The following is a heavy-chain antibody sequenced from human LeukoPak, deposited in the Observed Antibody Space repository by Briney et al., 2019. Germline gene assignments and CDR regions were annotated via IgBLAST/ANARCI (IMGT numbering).Heavy chain of an antibody. CDR2: IFYSGST. J-gene: IGHJ6*03. CDR3: ARAPERWYSYGSYTYYYMDV. Sequence: SETLSLTCTVSGGSISTSNYYWGWIRQPPGKGLEWIGNIFYSGSTYYSPSLKSRVTISLDTSKNQISLKLSSVTAADTTVYYCARAPERWYSYGSYTYYYMDVWGKGTTVTVSS. CDR1: GGSISTSNYY. V-gene: IGHV4-39*07. D-gene: IGHD5-18*01.